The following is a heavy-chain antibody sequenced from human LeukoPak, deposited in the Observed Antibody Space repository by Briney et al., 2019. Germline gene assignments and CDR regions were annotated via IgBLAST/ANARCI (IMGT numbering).Heavy chain of an antibody. J-gene: IGHJ5*02. D-gene: IGHD6-19*01. V-gene: IGHV3-30*04. CDR3: TTDRQWLVSP. Sequence: GRSLRLSCAASGFTFSSYAMHWVRQAPGKGLEWVAVISYDGSNEYYADSVKGRFTISRDNSKNTLYLQMNSLKTEDTAVYYCTTDRQWLVSPWGQGTLVTVSS. CDR2: ISYDGSNE. CDR1: GFTFSSYA.